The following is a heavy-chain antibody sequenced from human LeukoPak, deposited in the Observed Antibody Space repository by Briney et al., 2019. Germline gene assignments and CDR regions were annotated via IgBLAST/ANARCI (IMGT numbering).Heavy chain of an antibody. CDR3: ASEDSYGSGILVGIRDRDYYYLGMDV. Sequence: GASVKVSCKASGYTFTSYGISWVRQAPGQGLEWMGWISAYNGNTNYAQKLQGRVTMTTDTSTSTAYMELRSLRSDDTAVYYCASEDSYGSGILVGIRDRDYYYLGMDVWGQGTPVIVS. CDR2: ISAYNGNT. D-gene: IGHD3-10*01. V-gene: IGHV1-18*01. CDR1: GYTFTSYG. J-gene: IGHJ6*02.